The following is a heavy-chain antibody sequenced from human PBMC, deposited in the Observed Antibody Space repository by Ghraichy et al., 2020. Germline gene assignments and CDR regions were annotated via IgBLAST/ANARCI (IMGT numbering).Heavy chain of an antibody. D-gene: IGHD2-2*01. Sequence: LSLTCAASGFTFSSYGMHWVRQAPGKGLEWVAVIWYDGSNKYYADSVKGRFTISRDNSKNTLYLQMNSLRAEDTAVYYCARGGDIVVVPAATPYYYGMDVWGQGTTVTVSS. CDR2: IWYDGSNK. CDR1: GFTFSSYG. CDR3: ARGGDIVVVPAATPYYYGMDV. J-gene: IGHJ6*02. V-gene: IGHV3-33*01.